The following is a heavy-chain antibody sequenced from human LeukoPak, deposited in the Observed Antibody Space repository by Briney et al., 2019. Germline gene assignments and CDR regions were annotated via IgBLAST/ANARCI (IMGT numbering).Heavy chain of an antibody. CDR1: GFTVSSNY. CDR2: IYSGGST. Sequence: GGSLRLSRAASGFTVSSNYMSWVRQAPGKGLEWVSVIYSGGSTYYADSVKGRFTISRDNSKNTLYLQMNSLRVEDTAVYYCARERDSSSWYGYWGQGTLVTVSS. J-gene: IGHJ4*02. V-gene: IGHV3-66*01. CDR3: ARERDSSSWYGY. D-gene: IGHD6-13*01.